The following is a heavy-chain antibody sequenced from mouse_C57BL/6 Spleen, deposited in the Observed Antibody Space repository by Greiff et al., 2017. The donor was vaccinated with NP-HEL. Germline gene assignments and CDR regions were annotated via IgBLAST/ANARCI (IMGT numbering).Heavy chain of an antibody. CDR3: ARIYDGYYDAMDY. V-gene: IGHV1-81*01. CDR1: GYTFTSYG. J-gene: IGHJ4*01. Sequence: QVQLQQSGAELARPGASVKLSCKASGYTFTSYGISWVKQRTGQGLEWIGEIYPRSGNTYYNEKFKGKATLTADKSSSTAYMELRSLTSEDSAVYFCARIYDGYYDAMDYWGQGTSVTVSS. CDR2: IYPRSGNT. D-gene: IGHD2-3*01.